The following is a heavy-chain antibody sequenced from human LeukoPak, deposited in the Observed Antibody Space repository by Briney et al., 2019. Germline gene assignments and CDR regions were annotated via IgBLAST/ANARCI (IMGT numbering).Heavy chain of an antibody. V-gene: IGHV1-18*01. CDR2: ISAYNGNT. CDR3: AGSSGFGYYFDY. D-gene: IGHD6-19*01. CDR1: GYTFTSYG. Sequence: ASVKVSCKASGYTFTSYGISLVRQAPGQGLEWMGWISAYNGNTNYAQKLQGRVTMTTDTSTSTAYMELRSLRSDDTAVYYCAGSSGFGYYFDYWGQGTLVTVSS. J-gene: IGHJ4*02.